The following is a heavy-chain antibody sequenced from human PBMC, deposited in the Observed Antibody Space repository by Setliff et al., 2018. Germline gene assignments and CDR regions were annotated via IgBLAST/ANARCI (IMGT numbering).Heavy chain of an antibody. CDR2: ISTRNDDT. J-gene: IGHJ4*01. CDR1: GYIFTRYR. CDR3: ARRSGDRGMTTGWPDDFDY. Sequence: ASVKVSCKASGYIFTRYRITWVRQSPGQGLEWMGWISTRNDDTGYAQKFKGRVTLTTDTSTNTAYMELGSLRSDDTAVYYCARRSGDRGMTTGWPDDFDYWGRGTLVTVSS. V-gene: IGHV1-18*01. D-gene: IGHD4-17*01.